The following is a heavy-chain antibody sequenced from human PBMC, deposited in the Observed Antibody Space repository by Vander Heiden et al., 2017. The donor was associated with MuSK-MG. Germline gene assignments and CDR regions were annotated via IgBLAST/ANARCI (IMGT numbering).Heavy chain of an antibody. J-gene: IGHJ4*02. D-gene: IGHD3-10*01. CDR3: AIQDGSGTTFDY. CDR2: IIPILGIA. Sequence: QVQLGQSGAEVNKPGSSVKASCKASGGTFSSYAISWVRQAPGQGLEWRGGIIPILGIANNAQKFQGRVTMTADKSTSTAYMELSRMRSEDTAVYYWAIQDGSGTTFDYGVQGTLVTDSS. V-gene: IGHV1-69*10. CDR1: GGTFSSYA.